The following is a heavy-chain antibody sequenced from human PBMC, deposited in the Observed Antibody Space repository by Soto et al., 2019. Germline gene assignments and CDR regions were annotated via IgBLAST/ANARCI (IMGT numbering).Heavy chain of an antibody. D-gene: IGHD6-13*01. CDR1: GGTFSSYT. Sequence: QVQLVQSGAEVKKPGSSVKVSCKASGGTFSSYTISWVRQAPGQGLEWMGRIIPILGIANYAQKFQGRVTITAVKSTSTAYMELSSLRSEDTAVYYCARQLAAGSFDYWGQGTLVTVSS. CDR3: ARQLAAGSFDY. J-gene: IGHJ4*02. CDR2: IIPILGIA. V-gene: IGHV1-69*02.